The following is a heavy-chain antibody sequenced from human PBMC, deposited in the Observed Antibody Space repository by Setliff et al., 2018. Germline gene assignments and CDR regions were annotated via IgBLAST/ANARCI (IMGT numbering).Heavy chain of an antibody. V-gene: IGHV1-18*01. CDR1: GYSFSDSA. D-gene: IGHD2-2*01. CDR3: ARISPSYCSKSGCYAAEGY. Sequence: ASVKVSCKASGYSFSDSAVSWVRQAPGQGLEWVGWISVYSGNAYYAQKLQDRVTLTTDTSTTTAYMELHSLRSDDTAVYFCARISPSYCSKSGCYAAEGYWGQGTLVTVSS. CDR2: ISVYSGNA. J-gene: IGHJ4*02.